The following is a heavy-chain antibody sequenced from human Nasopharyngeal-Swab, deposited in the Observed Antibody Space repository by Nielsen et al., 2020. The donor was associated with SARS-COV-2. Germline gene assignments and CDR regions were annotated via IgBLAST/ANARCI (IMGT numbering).Heavy chain of an antibody. V-gene: IGHV3-30*18. CDR2: ISYDGSNK. Sequence: WIRQPPGKGLEWAAVISYDGSNKYYADSVKGRLTISRDNSKNTLYLQMNSLRAEDTAVYYCAKDKKARGDSSSWTTDYWGQGTLVTVSS. CDR3: AKDKKARGDSSSWTTDY. J-gene: IGHJ4*02. D-gene: IGHD6-13*01.